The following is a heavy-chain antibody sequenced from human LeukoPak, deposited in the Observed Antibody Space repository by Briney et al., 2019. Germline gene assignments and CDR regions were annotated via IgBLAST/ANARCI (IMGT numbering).Heavy chain of an antibody. CDR2: THYSGST. J-gene: IGHJ2*01. CDR3: ARVYYSRSYDYWYFDI. V-gene: IGHV4-59*01. Sequence: SETLSLTCSVSGGSISSYYWSWIRQPPGKGLEWIGYTHYSGSTNYNPSLKSRVTISVDTSRSQFSLKLSSVTAADTAVYYCARVYYSRSYDYWYFDIWGRGTLVTVSS. D-gene: IGHD6-13*01. CDR1: GGSISSYY.